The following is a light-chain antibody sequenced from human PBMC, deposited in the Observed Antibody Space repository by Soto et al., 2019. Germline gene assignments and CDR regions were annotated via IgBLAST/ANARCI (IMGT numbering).Light chain of an antibody. Sequence: TQSPSTLSGSVGDRVTITCRASQSVSSYLAWYQQKPGQAPRLLIYDASNRATGIPARFSGSGSGTDFTLTISSLEPEDFAVYYCQQRSSWPRITFGQGTRLEIK. J-gene: IGKJ5*01. CDR1: QSVSSY. CDR2: DAS. CDR3: QQRSSWPRIT. V-gene: IGKV3-11*01.